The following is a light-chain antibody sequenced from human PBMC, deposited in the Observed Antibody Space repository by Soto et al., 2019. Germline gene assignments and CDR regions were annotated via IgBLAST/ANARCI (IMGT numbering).Light chain of an antibody. CDR3: SSYKTSSTVVV. J-gene: IGLJ2*01. CDR2: GVS. Sequence: QSALTQPASVSGSPGQSITISCTGTSSDVGGYNYVSWYQQYPGKAHKLMIFGVSDRPSGVSNRFSGSKSGNTASLTISGLQAEDEADYYCSSYKTSSTVVVFGGGTKLTVL. CDR1: SSDVGGYNY. V-gene: IGLV2-14*01.